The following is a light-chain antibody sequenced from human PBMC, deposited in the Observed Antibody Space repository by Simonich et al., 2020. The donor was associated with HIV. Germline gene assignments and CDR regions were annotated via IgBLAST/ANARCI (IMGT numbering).Light chain of an antibody. Sequence: VIWMTQSPSLLSASTGDRVTISCRLSQDISSYLAWYQEKPGKAPELLIYGASTLQSGVPSTFSGSGSGTEFTLTISSLQPEDLPTYYCLQHNSYLSFGGGTKVEI. J-gene: IGKJ4*01. V-gene: IGKV1D-8*03. CDR1: QDISSY. CDR2: GAS. CDR3: LQHNSYLS.